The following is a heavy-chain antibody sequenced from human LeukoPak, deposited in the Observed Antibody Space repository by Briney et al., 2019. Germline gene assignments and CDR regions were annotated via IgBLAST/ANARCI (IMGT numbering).Heavy chain of an antibody. CDR2: IRSKANSYAT. Sequence: PGGSLRLSCAASGFTFSGSAMHWVRQASGKGPEWVGRIRSKANSYATAYAASVKGRFTISRDDSKNTAYLQMNSLKTEDTAVYYCTSPGMVATRDYWGQGTLVTVSS. CDR1: GFTFSGSA. J-gene: IGHJ4*02. V-gene: IGHV3-73*01. D-gene: IGHD5-12*01. CDR3: TSPGMVATRDY.